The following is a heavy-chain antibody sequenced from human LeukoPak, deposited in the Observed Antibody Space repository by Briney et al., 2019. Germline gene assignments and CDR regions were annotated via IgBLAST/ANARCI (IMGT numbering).Heavy chain of an antibody. Sequence: GGSLRLSCAASRFSFSDYTMSWVRQLPGKGLEWVSGIRHSGVDSSYADSVKGRFTISRDNSKNMLYLQMNSLRDDDTAVYYCARDPTNSGGWHPFFDYWGQGTLVAVSS. V-gene: IGHV3-23*01. CDR2: IRHSGVDS. J-gene: IGHJ4*02. CDR1: RFSFSDYT. CDR3: ARDPTNSGGWHPFFDY. D-gene: IGHD6-19*01.